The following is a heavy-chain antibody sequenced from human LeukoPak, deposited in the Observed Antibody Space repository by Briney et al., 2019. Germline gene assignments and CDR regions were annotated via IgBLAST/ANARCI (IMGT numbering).Heavy chain of an antibody. CDR2: VYYSGST. Sequence: KPSETLSLTCTVSGGSISNYYWTWIRQPPGKGLEWIAYVYYSGSTNYNPSLKSRVSISVDTSKNQFSLKLSSVTAADTAVYYCARASYDILTGYSPFFFDYWGQGTLVTVSS. J-gene: IGHJ4*02. CDR3: ARASYDILTGYSPFFFDY. CDR1: GGSISNYY. D-gene: IGHD3-9*01. V-gene: IGHV4-59*01.